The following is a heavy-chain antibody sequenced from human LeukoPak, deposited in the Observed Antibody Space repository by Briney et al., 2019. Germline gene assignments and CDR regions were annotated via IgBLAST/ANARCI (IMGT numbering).Heavy chain of an antibody. CDR2: INPNSGGT. Sequence: ASVKVSCKASGYTFTGYYMHWVRQAPGQGLEWMGWINPNSGGTNYAQKFQGWVTMTRDTSISTAYMELSRLRSDDTAVYYCARADLAAAGTLPFDYWGQGTLVTVSS. CDR3: ARADLAAAGTLPFDY. D-gene: IGHD6-13*01. CDR1: GYTFTGYY. V-gene: IGHV1-2*04. J-gene: IGHJ4*02.